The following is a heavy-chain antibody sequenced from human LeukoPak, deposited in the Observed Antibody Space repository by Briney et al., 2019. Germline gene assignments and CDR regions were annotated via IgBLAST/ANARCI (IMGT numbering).Heavy chain of an antibody. Sequence: ASVKVSCKASGYTFTSYYMHWVRQAPGQGLEWMGIINPSGGSTSYAQKFQGRVTMTRDMSTSTVYMELSSLRSEDTAVYYCARENGYSYGYLGDYYYYMDVWGKGTTVTVSS. CDR1: GYTFTSYY. CDR3: ARENGYSYGYLGDYYYYMDV. V-gene: IGHV1-46*01. CDR2: INPSGGST. J-gene: IGHJ6*03. D-gene: IGHD5-18*01.